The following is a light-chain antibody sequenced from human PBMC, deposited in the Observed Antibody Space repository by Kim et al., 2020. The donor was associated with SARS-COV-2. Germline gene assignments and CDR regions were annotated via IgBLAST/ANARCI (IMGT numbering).Light chain of an antibody. Sequence: EIVLTQSPGTLSLSPGESATLSCRASQTVEASYLAWYQQKPGQAPRLLIFGASTRATDSPDRFSGSGSGTDFTLTISRLEPEDFAVYYCQQYDSSPWTFGQGTKVDIK. J-gene: IGKJ1*01. CDR1: QTVEASY. CDR2: GAS. CDR3: QQYDSSPWT. V-gene: IGKV3-20*01.